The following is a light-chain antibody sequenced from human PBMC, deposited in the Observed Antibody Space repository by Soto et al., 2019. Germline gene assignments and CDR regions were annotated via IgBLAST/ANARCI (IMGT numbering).Light chain of an antibody. CDR1: TSNIGSNH. Sequence: QPVLTQPPSVSGTPGQRVTISCSGSTSNIGSNHVNWYQQLPGTAPKLLIYSTYRRPSGVPDRFSASKSGTSASLAISGLRSEDEADFYCATWHDGLWVFGGGTKVTVL. CDR2: STY. J-gene: IGLJ3*02. V-gene: IGLV1-47*02. CDR3: ATWHDGLWV.